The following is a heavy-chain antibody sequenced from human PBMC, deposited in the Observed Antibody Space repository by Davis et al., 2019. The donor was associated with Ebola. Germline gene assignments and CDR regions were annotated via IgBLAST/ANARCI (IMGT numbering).Heavy chain of an antibody. D-gene: IGHD6-13*01. CDR1: GGSISSGGYY. J-gene: IGHJ6*02. V-gene: IGHV4-31*03. Sequence: SETLSLTCTVSGGSISSGGYYWSWIRQHPGKGLEWIGYIYYSGSTYYNPSLKSRVTISVDTSKNQFSLKLSSVTAADTAVYYCAREVRIAKYYYYGMDVWGQGTTVTVSS. CDR3: AREVRIAKYYYYGMDV. CDR2: IYYSGST.